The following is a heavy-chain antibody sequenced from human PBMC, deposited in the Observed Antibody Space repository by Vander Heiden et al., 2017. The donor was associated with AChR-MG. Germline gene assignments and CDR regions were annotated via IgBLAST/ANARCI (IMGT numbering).Heavy chain of an antibody. V-gene: IGHV1-69*01. J-gene: IGHJ3*02. D-gene: IGHD2-21*02. CDR3: ARGGYCGGDCRYDVFDI. CDR1: AGTVCSYA. CDR2: ITPSFGTA. Sequence: QVQLAQAGAEMTKPASTVKVPCKASAGTVCSYANSWVRAAPGQGVEWMGGITPSFGTANAEQKFQRRVTITADESTSTAYMQLSRRRSEDTAVYYCARGGYCGGDCRYDVFDIWGQGTMVTVSS.